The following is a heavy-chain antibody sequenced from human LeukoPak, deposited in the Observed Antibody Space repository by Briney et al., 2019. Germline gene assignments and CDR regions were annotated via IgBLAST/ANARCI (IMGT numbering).Heavy chain of an antibody. Sequence: SETLSLTCAVYGGSFSGYYWSWIRQPPGKGLEWIGEINHSGSTNYNPSLKSRVTISVDTSKNQFSLKLSSVTAADTAVYYCARAADSSDWYLGYWGQGMLVTVSS. D-gene: IGHD3-22*01. CDR3: ARAADSSDWYLGY. CDR1: GGSFSGYY. CDR2: INHSGST. J-gene: IGHJ4*02. V-gene: IGHV4-34*01.